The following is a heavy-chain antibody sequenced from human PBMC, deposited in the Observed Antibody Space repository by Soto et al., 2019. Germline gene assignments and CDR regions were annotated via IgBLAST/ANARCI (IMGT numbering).Heavy chain of an antibody. CDR3: ARDRRYNAFHY. D-gene: IGHD5-18*01. CDR1: GFTFSSYA. Sequence: GGSLRLSCAASGFTFSSYAMSWVRQAPGKGLEWVAGIKEDGSEKYYVDSVKGRFTISKDNAENSLELHMNRLRVEDTAVYYCARDRRYNAFHYCGPGTLVALSS. J-gene: IGHJ4*02. CDR2: IKEDGSEK. V-gene: IGHV3-7*01.